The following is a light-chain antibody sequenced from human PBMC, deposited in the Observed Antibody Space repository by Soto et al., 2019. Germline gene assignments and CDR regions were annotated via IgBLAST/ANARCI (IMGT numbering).Light chain of an antibody. Sequence: QSALTQPPSASGSPGQSVTISCTGTSSDVGDYNYVSWYQQHPGKAPKLMIYEVSKRPSGVPDRFSGSKSGNTASLTVSGLLAEDEADYYCSSYAGSNNVIFGGGTQLTVL. CDR3: SSYAGSNNVI. CDR2: EVS. J-gene: IGLJ2*01. V-gene: IGLV2-8*01. CDR1: SSDVGDYNY.